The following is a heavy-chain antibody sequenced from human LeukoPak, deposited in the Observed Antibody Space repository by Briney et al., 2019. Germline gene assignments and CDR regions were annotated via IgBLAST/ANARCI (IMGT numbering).Heavy chain of an antibody. CDR2: IYYSGST. D-gene: IGHD3-10*01. CDR3: ARGGGLAVVHYYYYMDV. V-gene: IGHV4-59*01. Sequence: PSETLSLTCTVSGGSISSYYWSWIRQPPGKGLEWIGYIYYSGSTNYNPSLKSRVTISVDTSKNQFSLKLSSVTAADTAVYYCARGGGLAVVHYYYYMDVWGKGTTVTISS. J-gene: IGHJ6*03. CDR1: GGSISSYY.